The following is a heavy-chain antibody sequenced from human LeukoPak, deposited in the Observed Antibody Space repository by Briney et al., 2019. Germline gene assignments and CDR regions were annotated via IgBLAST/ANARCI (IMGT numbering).Heavy chain of an antibody. V-gene: IGHV6-1*01. D-gene: IGHD1-26*01. CDR2: TYYRSKWYN. J-gene: IGHJ6*02. CDR1: GDSVSSNSVT. CDR3: ARDLEGATPYYYYGMDV. Sequence: SQTLSLTCAISGDSVSSNSVTWNWIRQSPSRGLEWLGRTYYRSKWYNDYAVSVKSRITINPDTSKNQFSLQLNSVTPEDTAVYYCARDLEGATPYYYYGMDVWGQGTTVTVSS.